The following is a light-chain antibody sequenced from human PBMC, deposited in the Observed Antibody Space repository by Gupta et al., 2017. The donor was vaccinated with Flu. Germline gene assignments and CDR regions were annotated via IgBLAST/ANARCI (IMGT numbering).Light chain of an antibody. CDR3: VTWDSSRSAGV. V-gene: IGLV1-51*01. CDR1: SSNIGKNY. CDR2: ENN. Sequence: QSVLTQPPSVSAAPGQKVTISCSGSSSNIGKNYVSWYQQPTATAPNLLIYENNKRHSGIPERYSGAKSGTSATLAITGLQTGDEADYYCVTWDSSRSAGVFGGGTKLNVL. J-gene: IGLJ3*02.